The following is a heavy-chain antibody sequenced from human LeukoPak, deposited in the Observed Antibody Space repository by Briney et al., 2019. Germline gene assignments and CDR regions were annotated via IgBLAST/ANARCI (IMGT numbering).Heavy chain of an antibody. Sequence: PSETLSLTCAVSGYSISSGYYWGWIRQPPGKGLKSIGSIYHSGSSYYNPSLKSRVTISVDTSKNQFSLKLSSVTAADTAVYYCARHDCGGSCYFAFDIWGQGTMVTVSS. CDR3: ARHDCGGSCYFAFDI. CDR1: GYSISSGYY. J-gene: IGHJ3*02. D-gene: IGHD2-15*01. CDR2: IYHSGSS. V-gene: IGHV4-38-2*01.